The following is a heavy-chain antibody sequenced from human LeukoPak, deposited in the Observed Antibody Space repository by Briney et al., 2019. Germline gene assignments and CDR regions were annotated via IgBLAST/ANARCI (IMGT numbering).Heavy chain of an antibody. D-gene: IGHD1-1*01. CDR2: VDHTGST. Sequence: SETLSLTCSVSDDSITMYYWTWIRQPPGKGLEWIGYVDHTGSTNFNPSLKSRVTISVDTSKNQFSLKLSSVTAADTAVYYCARTTEDKYYYYYMDVWGKGTTVTVSS. CDR1: DDSITMYY. CDR3: ARTTEDKYYYYYMDV. V-gene: IGHV4-59*12. J-gene: IGHJ6*03.